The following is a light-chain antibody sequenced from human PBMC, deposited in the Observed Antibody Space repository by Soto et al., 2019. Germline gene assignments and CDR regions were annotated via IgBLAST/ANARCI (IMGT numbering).Light chain of an antibody. Sequence: EIVMTQSPATLSVSPGERATLPCRASQSISSSLAWYQQKPGQAPRLLIYGASNRATGIPDRFSGSGSGTDFTLTISRLEPEDFAVYYCQQYGSSGTFGQGTKGDI. CDR3: QQYGSSGT. V-gene: IGKV3-20*01. CDR1: QSISSS. CDR2: GAS. J-gene: IGKJ1*01.